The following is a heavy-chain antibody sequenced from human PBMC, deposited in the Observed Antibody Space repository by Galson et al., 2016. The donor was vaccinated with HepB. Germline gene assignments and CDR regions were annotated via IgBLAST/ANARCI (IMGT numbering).Heavy chain of an antibody. CDR3: TRTPHRVRKLAFDV. V-gene: IGHV6-1*01. J-gene: IGHJ3*01. D-gene: IGHD3-10*01. CDR2: TYYRSAWYY. CDR1: GDSVSNNSAA. Sequence: CAISGDSVSNNSAAWNWVRQSPSRGLEWLGRTYYRSAWYYEYTLSLRGRIIVNPDTSTNLFSLQLNSVTPEDTAIYYCTRTPHRVRKLAFDVWGPGSTVTVSS.